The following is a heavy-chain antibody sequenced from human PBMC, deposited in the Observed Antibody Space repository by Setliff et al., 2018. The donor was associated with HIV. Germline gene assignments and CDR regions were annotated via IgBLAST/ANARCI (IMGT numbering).Heavy chain of an antibody. CDR3: ATDPYSSDWQYFYYYYMDV. J-gene: IGHJ6*03. CDR1: ANTFTGYY. Sequence: ASVKVSCKTPANTFTGYYIHWVRQAPGQGLEWMGRISPDSGASNYAQKFQGRVTMTRDTSITTAYMELTGLTSDDTAKYYCATDPYSSDWQYFYYYYMDVWGTGTAVTVS. V-gene: IGHV1-2*06. CDR2: ISPDSGAS. D-gene: IGHD2-21*02.